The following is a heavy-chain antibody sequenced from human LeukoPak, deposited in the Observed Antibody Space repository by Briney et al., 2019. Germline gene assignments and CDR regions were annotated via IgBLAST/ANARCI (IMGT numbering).Heavy chain of an antibody. V-gene: IGHV1-69*04. CDR2: IIPILGIA. CDR1: GGTFSSYA. D-gene: IGHD3-22*01. J-gene: IGHJ4*02. Sequence: GSSVKVPCKASGGTFSSYAISWVRQAPGQGLEWMGRIIPILGIANYAQKFQGRVTITADKSTSTAYMELSSLRSEDTAVYYCARVPSEYYDSSGYYFWWGQGTLVTVSS. CDR3: ARVPSEYYDSSGYYFW.